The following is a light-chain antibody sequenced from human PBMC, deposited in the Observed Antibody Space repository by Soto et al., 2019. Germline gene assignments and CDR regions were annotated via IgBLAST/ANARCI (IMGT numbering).Light chain of an antibody. CDR2: ANT. V-gene: IGLV1-40*01. Sequence: QSVLTQPPSVSGAPGRRVTISCTGSSSNIGAGFDVHWYQQLPGTAPRLLIYANTHRPSGVPDRISGSKSGTSASLAITGLQAEDEADYYCQSYDSSLSTYVFGTGTKVTVL. CDR1: SSNIGAGFD. J-gene: IGLJ1*01. CDR3: QSYDSSLSTYV.